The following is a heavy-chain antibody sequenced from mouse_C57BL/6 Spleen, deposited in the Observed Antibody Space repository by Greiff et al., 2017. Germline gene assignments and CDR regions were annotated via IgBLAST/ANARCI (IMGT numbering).Heavy chain of an antibody. J-gene: IGHJ3*01. D-gene: IGHD2-4*01. Sequence: VQLQQPGAELVKPGASVKLSCKASGYTFTSYWMHWVKPRPGQGLEWIGMIHPNSGSTTYNEKFKRKATLTVDKSSSTAYMQLSSLTSEDSAVYYCARNDYDPAWFAYWGQGTLVTVSA. CDR1: GYTFTSYW. V-gene: IGHV1-64*01. CDR3: ARNDYDPAWFAY. CDR2: IHPNSGST.